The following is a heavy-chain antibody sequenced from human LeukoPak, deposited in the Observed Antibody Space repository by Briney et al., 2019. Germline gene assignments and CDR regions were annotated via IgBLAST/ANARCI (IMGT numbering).Heavy chain of an antibody. CDR3: ARQSVVVVPAAMTVGDAFDT. CDR1: GGSISSYY. J-gene: IGHJ3*02. CDR2: IYYSGST. D-gene: IGHD2-2*01. Sequence: SETLSLTCTVSGGSISSYYWSWIRQPPGKGLEWIGYIYYSGSTNYNPSLKSRVTISVDTSKNQFSLKLSSVTAADTAVYYCARQSVVVVPAAMTVGDAFDTWGQGTMVTVSS. V-gene: IGHV4-59*08.